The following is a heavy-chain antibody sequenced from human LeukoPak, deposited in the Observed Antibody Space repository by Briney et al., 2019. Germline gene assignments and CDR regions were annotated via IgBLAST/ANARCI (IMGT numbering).Heavy chain of an antibody. V-gene: IGHV3-30*03. CDR3: ARGHSSGWYYFDY. D-gene: IGHD6-19*01. J-gene: IGHJ4*02. CDR1: GFTFSSYG. CDR2: ISYDGSNK. Sequence: GGSLRLSCAASGFTFSSYGMHWVRQAPGKGLEWVAVISYDGSNKYYADSVKGRFTISRDNSKNTLYLQMNSLRAEDTAVYYCARGHSSGWYYFDYWGQGTLVTVSS.